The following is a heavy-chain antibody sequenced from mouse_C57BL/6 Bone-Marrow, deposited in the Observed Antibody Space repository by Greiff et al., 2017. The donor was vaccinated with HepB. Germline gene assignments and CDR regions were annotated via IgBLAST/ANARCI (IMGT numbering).Heavy chain of an antibody. CDR2: IWSGGST. CDR1: GFSLTSYG. CDR3: AKNFYGSGSVYAMDS. Sequence: QVQLKESGPGLVQPSQSLSITCTVSGFSLTSYGVHWVRQSPGKGLEWLGVIWSGGSTDYNAAFISRLSISKDNSKSQVFFKMNRLQADDTAIYYCAKNFYGSGSVYAMDSWGQGTSVPVPS. J-gene: IGHJ4*01. V-gene: IGHV2-2*01. D-gene: IGHD1-1*01.